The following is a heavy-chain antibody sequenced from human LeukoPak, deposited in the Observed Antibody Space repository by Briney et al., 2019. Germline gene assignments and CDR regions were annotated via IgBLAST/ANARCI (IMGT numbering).Heavy chain of an antibody. Sequence: HSETLSLTCAVYGASSSGYYWSWIRPPPEKGLEWIGVINHSGSTNYTPTLKSRVTISVDTSTNQFSLKLSTVTAADTAVYYCARGRSGYSYYYDYMDVWGKGTTVTVSS. CDR1: GASSSGYY. CDR2: INHSGST. D-gene: IGHD3-3*01. CDR3: ARGRSGYSYYYDYMDV. V-gene: IGHV4-34*01. J-gene: IGHJ6*03.